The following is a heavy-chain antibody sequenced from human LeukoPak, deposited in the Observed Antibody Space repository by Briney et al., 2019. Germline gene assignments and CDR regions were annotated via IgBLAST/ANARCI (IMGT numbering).Heavy chain of an antibody. CDR2: IYYSGST. D-gene: IGHD3-10*01. Sequence: SETLSLTCTVSGGSISSYYWSWIRQPPGKGLEWIGYIYYSGSTNYNPSLKSRVTISVDTSKNQFSLKLSSVTAADTAVYYCARDREVRGVITTNYYYYYGMDVWGQGTTVTVSS. V-gene: IGHV4-59*01. CDR3: ARDREVRGVITTNYYYYYGMDV. CDR1: GGSISSYY. J-gene: IGHJ6*02.